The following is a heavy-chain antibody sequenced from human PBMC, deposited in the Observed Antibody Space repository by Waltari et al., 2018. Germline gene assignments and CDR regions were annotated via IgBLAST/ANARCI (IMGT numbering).Heavy chain of an antibody. CDR3: GRGGLYGYFPDY. D-gene: IGHD5-18*01. J-gene: IGHJ4*02. CDR2: INHSGST. CDR1: GGSFSGYY. Sequence: QVQLQQWGAGLLKPSETLSLTCAVYGGSFSGYYWSWIRQPPGKGLEWIGEINHSGSTNYNPSLKIRVTISVDTSKNQFSLKLSSVTAADTAVYYCGRGGLYGYFPDYWGQGTLVTVSS. V-gene: IGHV4-34*01.